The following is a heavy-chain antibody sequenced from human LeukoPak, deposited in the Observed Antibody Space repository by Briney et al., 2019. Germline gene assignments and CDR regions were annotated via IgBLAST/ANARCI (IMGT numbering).Heavy chain of an antibody. CDR1: GFTFSSYA. CDR3: AKPRAMTTGVGRYFDL. J-gene: IGHJ2*01. Sequence: GGSLRLSCAASGFTFSSYAMRWVRQAPGKGLEWVSAISGSGGSTYYADSVKGRFTISRDNSKNTLYLQMNSLRAEDTAVYYCAKPRAMTTGVGRYFDLWGRGTLVTVSS. V-gene: IGHV3-23*01. CDR2: ISGSGGST. D-gene: IGHD1-1*01.